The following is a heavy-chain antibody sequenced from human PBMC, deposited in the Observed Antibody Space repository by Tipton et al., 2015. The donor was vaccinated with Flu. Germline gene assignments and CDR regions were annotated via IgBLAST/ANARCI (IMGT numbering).Heavy chain of an antibody. V-gene: IGHV4-38-2*01. CDR3: ARSQVDWNYTPNWFDP. Sequence: GLVKPSETLSLICAVSDYSISSGYYWGWVRQPPGKGLEWIGCISHSGRTYYNPSLKSRVTISVDTAKNQFSQRLSSVTAADTAVYYCARSQVDWNYTPNWFDPWGQGTLVTVSS. J-gene: IGHJ5*02. D-gene: IGHD1-7*01. CDR1: DYSISSGYY. CDR2: ISHSGRT.